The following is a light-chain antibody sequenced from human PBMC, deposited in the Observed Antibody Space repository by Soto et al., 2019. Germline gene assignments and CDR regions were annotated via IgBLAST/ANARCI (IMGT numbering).Light chain of an antibody. J-gene: IGLJ1*01. CDR1: SSDVGGYNY. V-gene: IGLV2-14*01. CDR3: SSYTSSSLYV. CDR2: AVN. Sequence: QSVLTQPACVSGSPGQSITISYTGTSSDVGGYNYVSWYQQHPGKAPKLMIYAVNNRPSGVSTRFSGSKSGNTASLTISGLQAEDEADYYCSSYTSSSLYVFGTGTKVTVL.